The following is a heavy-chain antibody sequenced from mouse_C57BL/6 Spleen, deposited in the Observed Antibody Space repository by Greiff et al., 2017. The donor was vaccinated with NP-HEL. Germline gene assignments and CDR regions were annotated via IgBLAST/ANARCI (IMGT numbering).Heavy chain of an antibody. Sequence: QVQLQQPGAELVRPGSSVKLSCKASGYTFTSYWMDWVKQRPGQGLEWIGNIYPSDSETHYNQKFKDKATLTVDKSSSTAYMQLSSLTYEDSAVYYCASLGSNSWFAYWGQGTLVTVSA. J-gene: IGHJ3*01. CDR3: ASLGSNSWFAY. CDR2: IYPSDSET. D-gene: IGHD2-5*01. CDR1: GYTFTSYW. V-gene: IGHV1-61*01.